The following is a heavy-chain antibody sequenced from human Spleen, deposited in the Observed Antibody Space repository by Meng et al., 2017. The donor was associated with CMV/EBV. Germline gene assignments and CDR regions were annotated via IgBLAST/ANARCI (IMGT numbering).Heavy chain of an antibody. Sequence: GGSLRLSCAASGFTFSSYSMNWVRQAPGKGLEWVSSISSSSSYIYYADSVKGRFTISRDNARNSLYLQMNSLRAEDTAVYYCARDGTVYDALDIWGQGTKVTVSS. CDR2: ISSSSSYI. V-gene: IGHV3-21*01. CDR1: GFTFSSYS. CDR3: ARDGTVYDALDI. J-gene: IGHJ3*02. D-gene: IGHD1-26*01.